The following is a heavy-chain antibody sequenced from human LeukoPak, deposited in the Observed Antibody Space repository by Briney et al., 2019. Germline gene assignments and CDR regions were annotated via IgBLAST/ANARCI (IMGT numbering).Heavy chain of an antibody. CDR3: ARGGPYYYDSSGYFERYYFDY. CDR2: IYYSGST. J-gene: IGHJ4*02. CDR1: GGSISSSSYY. D-gene: IGHD3-22*01. V-gene: IGHV4-39*07. Sequence: PSETLSLTRTVSGGSISSSSYYWGWIRQPPGKGLEWIGSIYYSGSTYYNPSLKSRVTISVDTSKNQFSLKLSSVTAADTAVYYCARGGPYYYDSSGYFERYYFDYWGQGTLVTVSS.